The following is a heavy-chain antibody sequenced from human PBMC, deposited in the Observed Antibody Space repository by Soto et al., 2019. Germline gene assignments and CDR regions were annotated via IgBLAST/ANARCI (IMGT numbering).Heavy chain of an antibody. Sequence: QVQLVESGGGVVQPGRSLRLSCAASGFTFSNYAMHWVRQAPGKGLEGVAIISYDGSNKYYADSVKGRFTISRDNSTNTLYLQMNRLRAEDTAMYYCARDPITYTGGNWFAPWGQGTLVTVSS. D-gene: IGHD1-20*01. J-gene: IGHJ5*02. V-gene: IGHV3-30-3*01. CDR1: GFTFSNYA. CDR3: ARDPITYTGGNWFAP. CDR2: ISYDGSNK.